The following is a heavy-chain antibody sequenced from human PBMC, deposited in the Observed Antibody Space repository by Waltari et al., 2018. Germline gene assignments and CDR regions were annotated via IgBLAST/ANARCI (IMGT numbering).Heavy chain of an antibody. Sequence: QLQLQESAPGLVQHSATLSLTCTVPAGSISSSSYYWGWIRQPPGKELEWIGSNYYSGSTYYNPSLKSRVTISVDTTKNQFSLKLSSVTAADTAVYYCARKMTDWGQGTLVTVSS. J-gene: IGHJ4*02. V-gene: IGHV4-39*01. CDR1: AGSISSSSYY. CDR3: ARKMTD. CDR2: NYYSGST.